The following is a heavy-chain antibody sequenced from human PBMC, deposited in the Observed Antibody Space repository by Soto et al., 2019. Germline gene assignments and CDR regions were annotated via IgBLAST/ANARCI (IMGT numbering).Heavy chain of an antibody. CDR1: GFTVSTKY. J-gene: IGHJ4*02. D-gene: IGHD3-16*01. V-gene: IGHV3-66*01. Sequence: GSLRLSCAASGFTVSTKYMSWVRQAPGKGLEWVSVIYSGGSTFYADSVRGRFTIPRDNSKNTVNLQMNSLRAEDTAVYYCARDPWAADYWGQGTLVTVSS. CDR3: ARDPWAADY. CDR2: IYSGGST.